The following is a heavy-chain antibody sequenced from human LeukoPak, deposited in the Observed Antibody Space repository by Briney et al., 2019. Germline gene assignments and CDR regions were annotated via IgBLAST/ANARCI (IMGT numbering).Heavy chain of an antibody. Sequence: GGSLRLSCAASGFTFSSYGMHWVRQAPGKGLEWVAVISYDGSNKYYADSVKGRFTISRDNSKNTLYLQMNSLRAEDTAVYYCAKLLSGYSTPLDYWGQGTLVTVSS. CDR1: GFTFSSYG. J-gene: IGHJ4*02. V-gene: IGHV3-30*18. CDR2: ISYDGSNK. D-gene: IGHD2-15*01. CDR3: AKLLSGYSTPLDY.